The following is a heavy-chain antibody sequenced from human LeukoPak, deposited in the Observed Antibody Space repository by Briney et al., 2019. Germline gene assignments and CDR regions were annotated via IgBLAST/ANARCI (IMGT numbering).Heavy chain of an antibody. CDR3: ASGYSGYDTPYFDY. V-gene: IGHV5-10-1*01. Sequence: GESLRISCKGSGYSFTSYRISWVRQMPGKGLEWMGRIDPSDSYTNYSPSFQGHVTISADKSISTAYLQWSSLKASDTAMYYCASGYSGYDTPYFDYWGQGTLVTVSS. J-gene: IGHJ4*02. D-gene: IGHD5-12*01. CDR1: GYSFTSYR. CDR2: IDPSDSYT.